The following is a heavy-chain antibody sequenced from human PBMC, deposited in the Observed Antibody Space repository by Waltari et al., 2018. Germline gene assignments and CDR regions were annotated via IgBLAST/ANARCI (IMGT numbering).Heavy chain of an antibody. CDR2: IRGSGGST. J-gene: IGHJ6*02. D-gene: IGHD6-13*01. Sequence: EVQLLESGGGLVQPGGSLSLSCAASGFTFSSYAMSWFRQAPGKGLGWVSAIRGSGGSTYYADSVKGRFTISRDNSKNTLYLQMNSLRAEDTAVYYCAKDQGSEQQLVHHYYYGMDVWGQGTTVTVSS. CDR3: AKDQGSEQQLVHHYYYGMDV. CDR1: GFTFSSYA. V-gene: IGHV3-23*01.